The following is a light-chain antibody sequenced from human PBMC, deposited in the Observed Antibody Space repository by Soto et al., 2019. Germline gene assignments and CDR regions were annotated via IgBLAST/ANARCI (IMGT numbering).Light chain of an antibody. V-gene: IGLV2-8*01. J-gene: IGLJ1*01. CDR2: EVS. Sequence: QSALTQPPSASGSPGQSVTISCTGTSSDVGGDNYASWYQQHPGKAPKLMIYEVSKRPSGVPDRFSGSKSGNTASLTVSGLQAEDEADYYCSSYAGSNNLGVFGTGTKVTVL. CDR3: SSYAGSNNLGV. CDR1: SSDVGGDNY.